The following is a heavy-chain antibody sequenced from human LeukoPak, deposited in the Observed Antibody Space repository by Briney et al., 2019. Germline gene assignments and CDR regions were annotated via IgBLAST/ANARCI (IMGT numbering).Heavy chain of an antibody. CDR3: ARGARHGITMISYFDN. Sequence: GRSLRLSCAASGFTFSSYAMHWVRQAPGKGLEWVAVISYDGSNKYYADSVKGRFTISRDNSKNTLYLQMNSLRAEDTAVYYCARGARHGITMISYFDNWGQGTLVTVSS. V-gene: IGHV3-30*04. D-gene: IGHD3-22*01. CDR1: GFTFSSYA. CDR2: ISYDGSNK. J-gene: IGHJ4*02.